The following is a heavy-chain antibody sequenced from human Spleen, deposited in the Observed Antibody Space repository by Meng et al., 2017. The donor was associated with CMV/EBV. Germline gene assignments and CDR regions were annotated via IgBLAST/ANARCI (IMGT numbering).Heavy chain of an antibody. CDR3: ARDKGYCSGGTCYVSNYYYGMDV. J-gene: IGHJ6*04. V-gene: IGHV5-51*01. Sequence: GGSLRLSCQGSGYTFSSYWIGWVRQMPGKGLEWMGITNPDDSDTRYSPSFQGQVTISVDKSIRTAYLQWSSLQASDTAMDYCARDKGYCSGGTCYVSNYYYGMDVWGKGTTVTVSS. CDR1: GYTFSSYW. D-gene: IGHD2-15*01. CDR2: TNPDDSDT.